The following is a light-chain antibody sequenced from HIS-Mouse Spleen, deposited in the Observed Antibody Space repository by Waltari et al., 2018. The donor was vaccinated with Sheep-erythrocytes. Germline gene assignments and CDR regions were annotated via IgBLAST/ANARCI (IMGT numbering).Light chain of an antibody. CDR1: NLGSKS. CDR3: QVWDSSSDPHVV. Sequence: SYVLTQPPSVSVAPGKTARITWGGNNLGSKSVHGYQQKPGQAPVLVVYDDSDRPSGIPERFSGSNSGNTATLTISRVEAGDEADYYCQVWDSSSDPHVVFGGGTKLTVL. CDR2: DDS. J-gene: IGLJ2*01. V-gene: IGLV3-21*03.